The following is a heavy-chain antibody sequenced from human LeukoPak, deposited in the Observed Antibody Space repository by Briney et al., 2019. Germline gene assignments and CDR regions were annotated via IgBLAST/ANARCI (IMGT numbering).Heavy chain of an antibody. Sequence: GGSLRLSCAASGFTFSSYAMRWVRQAPGKGLEWVAAISYDGSNKYYADSVKGRFTISRENSKTTLYLQMNSLRAEDTAVYYCARAVLRFLEWSTPQYYYSGMDVWGQGTTVTVSS. CDR1: GFTFSSYA. CDR2: ISYDGSNK. J-gene: IGHJ6*02. V-gene: IGHV3-30-3*01. CDR3: ARAVLRFLEWSTPQYYYSGMDV. D-gene: IGHD3-3*01.